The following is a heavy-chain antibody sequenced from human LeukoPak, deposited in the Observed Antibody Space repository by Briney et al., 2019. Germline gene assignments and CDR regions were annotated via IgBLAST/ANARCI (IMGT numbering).Heavy chain of an antibody. V-gene: IGHV4-39*01. CDR3: ARQSPGSGRFDY. Sequence: PSETLSLTCTVSGGSISSSSYYWGWIRQPPEKGLEWIGSIYYSGSTYYNPSLKSRVTISVDTSKNQFSLKLSSVTAADTAVYYCARQSPGSGRFDYWGQGALVTVSS. D-gene: IGHD2-15*01. CDR2: IYYSGST. CDR1: GGSISSSSYY. J-gene: IGHJ4*02.